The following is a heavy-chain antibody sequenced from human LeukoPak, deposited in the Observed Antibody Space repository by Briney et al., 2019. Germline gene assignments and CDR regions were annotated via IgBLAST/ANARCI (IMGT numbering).Heavy chain of an antibody. CDR3: TTRKYSSSWTDY. CDR1: GFTFSNAW. CDR2: IKSKTDGGTT. D-gene: IGHD6-13*01. Sequence: GGSLRLSCAASGFTFSNAWMSWVRQAPGKGLEWVGRIKSKTDGGTTDYAAPVKGRFTISRDDSKNTLYLQMNSLKTEDTAVYYCTTRKYSSSWTDYWGQGTLVTVSS. J-gene: IGHJ4*02. V-gene: IGHV3-15*01.